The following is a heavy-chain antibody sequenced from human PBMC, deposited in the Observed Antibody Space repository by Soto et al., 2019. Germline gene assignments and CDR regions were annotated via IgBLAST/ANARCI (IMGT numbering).Heavy chain of an antibody. D-gene: IGHD2-15*01. CDR3: ARAGVCSGGSCYHFDY. CDR2: IYSGGST. J-gene: IGHJ4*02. CDR1: GFTVSSNY. Sequence: EVQLVESGGGLVQPGGSLRLSCAASGFTVSSNYMSWVRQAPGKGLEWVSVIYSGGSTYYADSVKGRFTISRDNSKNTLYLQMNSLRAEDTAVYYCARAGVCSGGSCYHFDYWGQGTLVTVSS. V-gene: IGHV3-66*01.